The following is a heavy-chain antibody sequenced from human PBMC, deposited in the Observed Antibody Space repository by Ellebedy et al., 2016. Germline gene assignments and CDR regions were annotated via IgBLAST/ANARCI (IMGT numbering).Heavy chain of an antibody. CDR1: GYKFRNYY. V-gene: IGHV5-51*01. CDR3: ARADVDLTLGRVETPAQYFDL. D-gene: IGHD3-16*01. CDR2: IYPDDFRP. J-gene: IGHJ2*01. Sequence: GESLKISXEGSGYKFRNYYTVWMRQVSGKGLEWVGYIYPDDFRPRYSPSFQDRVTISADTSTDTAFLQWRSLRASDTAKYYCARADVDLTLGRVETPAQYFDLWGRGTLVTVSS.